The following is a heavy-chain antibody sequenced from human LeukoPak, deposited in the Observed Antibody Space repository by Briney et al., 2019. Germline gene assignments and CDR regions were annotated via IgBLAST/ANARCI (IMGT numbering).Heavy chain of an antibody. V-gene: IGHV4-59*01. CDR1: ARSISSYY. CDR3: ANSVRNAFDI. Sequence: TSSESLSLACTVYARSISSYYCEWVRQPPGRGLEWTGYIYYSGSTNYNPSLKSRVTISVDTSKNQFTLKLSAVTAADTAVYYCANSVRNAFDIWGQGTVVTVSS. CDR2: IYYSGST. J-gene: IGHJ3*02.